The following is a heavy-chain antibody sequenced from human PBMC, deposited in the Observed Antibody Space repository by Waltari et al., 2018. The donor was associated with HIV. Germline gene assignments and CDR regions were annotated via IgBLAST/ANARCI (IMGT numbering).Heavy chain of an antibody. CDR2: IFYTGTT. V-gene: IGHV4-31*03. CDR1: GVSITNEAYY. D-gene: IGHD4-17*01. CDR3: AKAERLRWHPPGANWFDP. J-gene: IGHJ5*02. Sequence: QVKLQESGPGLVRPSQALSLTCSVSGVSITNEAYYWSWIRQHPVKGLEGIGYIFYTGTTYYNPSLNNQSRVVISVDTSRNQFSLDLTSVTAADTAVYYCAKAERLRWHPPGANWFDPWGQGTLVTVSS.